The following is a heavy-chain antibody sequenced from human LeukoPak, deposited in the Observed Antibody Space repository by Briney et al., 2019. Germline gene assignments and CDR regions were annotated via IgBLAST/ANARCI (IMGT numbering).Heavy chain of an antibody. CDR2: RSIYNGNT. CDR3: ARGGPFPSGSSSREYYLDY. V-gene: IGHV1-18*01. J-gene: IGHJ4*02. Sequence: ASVKVSCKSPGYDVINYGISGVRQAPGQGLEWMGWRSIYNGNTDYKLQGRVTMTTDTSTSTAYMEVRSLRSDDTAVYYCARGGPFPSGSSSREYYLDYWGQGTLVTVSS. CDR1: GYDVINYG. D-gene: IGHD6-6*01.